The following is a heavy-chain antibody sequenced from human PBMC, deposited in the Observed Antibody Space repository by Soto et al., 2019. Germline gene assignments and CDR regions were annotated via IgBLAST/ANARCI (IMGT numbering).Heavy chain of an antibody. D-gene: IGHD1-26*01. CDR2: IVVGSGNT. Sequence: SVKVSCKASGFTFTSSAVQWVRQARGQRLEWIGWIVVGSGNTNYAQKFQERVTITRDMSTSTAYIELSSLRSEDTAVYYCAADNPVIVGATRYYFDYWGQGTLVTVSS. CDR3: AADNPVIVGATRYYFDY. CDR1: GFTFTSSA. V-gene: IGHV1-58*01. J-gene: IGHJ4*02.